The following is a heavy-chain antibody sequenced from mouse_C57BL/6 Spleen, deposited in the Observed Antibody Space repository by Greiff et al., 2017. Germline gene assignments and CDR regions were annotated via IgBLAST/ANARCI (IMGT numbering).Heavy chain of an antibody. CDR1: GYAFSSYW. J-gene: IGHJ2*01. CDR2: IYPGDGDT. CDR3: ARRYYYGSSSYYFDY. V-gene: IGHV1-80*01. D-gene: IGHD1-1*01. Sequence: QVQLQQSGAELVKPGASVKISCKASGYAFSSYWMNWVKQRPGKGLEWIGQIYPGDGDTNYNGKFKGKATLTADKSSSTAYMQLSSLTSEDSAVYFCARRYYYGSSSYYFDYWGQGTTLTVSS.